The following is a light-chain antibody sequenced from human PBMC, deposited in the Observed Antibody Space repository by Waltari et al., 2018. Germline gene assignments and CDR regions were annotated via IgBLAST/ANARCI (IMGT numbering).Light chain of an antibody. V-gene: IGLV2-14*03. J-gene: IGLJ3*02. CDR3: GSFTSSRTWV. Sequence: QSALTQPASVSGSPGQSITISCTGTSSDIGAYNYVPWYQHHPDKAPRVIIYDVSNRPSGISNRFSASKSANTASLTISGLQAEDEADYYCGSFTSSRTWVFGGGTKLTVL. CDR2: DVS. CDR1: SSDIGAYNY.